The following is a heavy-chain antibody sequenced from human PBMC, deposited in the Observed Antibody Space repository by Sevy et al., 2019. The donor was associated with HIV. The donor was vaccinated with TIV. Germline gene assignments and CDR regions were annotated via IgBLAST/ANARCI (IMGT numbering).Heavy chain of an antibody. CDR1: GFTFSSYW. D-gene: IGHD5-18*01. V-gene: IGHV3-33*08. Sequence: GGSLRLSCAVSGFTFSSYWMSWVRRAPGKGLEWVALTWYDGSTKFYADSVKGRFTISRDNSKNILSLQMNSLRADDTAVYYCARVRSIYVDTTHYYAMDVWGQGTTVTVSS. J-gene: IGHJ6*02. CDR3: ARVRSIYVDTTHYYAMDV. CDR2: TWYDGSTK.